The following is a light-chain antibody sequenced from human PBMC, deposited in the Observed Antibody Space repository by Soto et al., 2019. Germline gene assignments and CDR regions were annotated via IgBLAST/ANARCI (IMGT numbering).Light chain of an antibody. CDR1: QSVRNN. V-gene: IGKV3-15*01. J-gene: IGKJ4*01. CDR2: GAS. CDR3: QQYHDWPLT. Sequence: EIVMTQSPATLSVSPGERATLSCRASQSVRNNLAWYRQKRGQAPRLLMYGASTRATGIPARFSGSGSGTAFTLTISSLQSEDFAVYYCQQYHDWPLTFGGGTKVEI.